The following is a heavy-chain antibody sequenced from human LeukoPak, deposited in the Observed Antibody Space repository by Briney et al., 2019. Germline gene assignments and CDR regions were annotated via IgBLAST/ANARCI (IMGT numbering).Heavy chain of an antibody. J-gene: IGHJ4*02. CDR2: IKSDGSST. CDR3: ARRYSSSWYYFDY. D-gene: IGHD6-13*01. Sequence: GGSLRLSCAASGFTFSGYWMHWVRQAPGKGLVWVSRIKSDGSSTTYADSVKGRFTVSRDNAKRTLYLQMNSLRAEDTAVYYCARRYSSSWYYFDYWGQGTLVPVSS. V-gene: IGHV3-74*03. CDR1: GFTFSGYW.